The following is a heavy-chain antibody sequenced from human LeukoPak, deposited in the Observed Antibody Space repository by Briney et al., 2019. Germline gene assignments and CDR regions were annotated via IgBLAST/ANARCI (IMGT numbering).Heavy chain of an antibody. J-gene: IGHJ4*02. D-gene: IGHD4-17*01. CDR1: GFTFSSYS. Sequence: GGSLRLSCAASGFTFSSYSRNWVRQTPGKGLEWVAYITSSSSTIYYAASVKGRFTISRDNAKNSLYLQMNSLRAEDTAVYYCARIMTTVTTVEYWGQGTLVTVSS. CDR2: ITSSSSTI. CDR3: ARIMTTVTTVEY. V-gene: IGHV3-48*01.